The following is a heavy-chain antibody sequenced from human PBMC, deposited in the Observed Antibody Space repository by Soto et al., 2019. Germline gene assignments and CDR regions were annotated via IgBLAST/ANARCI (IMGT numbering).Heavy chain of an antibody. CDR1: GGSISSSSYY. Sequence: QLQLQESGPGLVKPSETLSLTCTVSGGSISSSSYYWGWIRQPPGKGLEWIGSIYYSGSTYYNPSLKSRVTISVDTSKNQFSLKLSSVTAADTAVYYCARHLQTTYGVRFLEWLLYWFDPWGQGTLVTVSS. J-gene: IGHJ5*02. V-gene: IGHV4-39*01. CDR3: ARHLQTTYGVRFLEWLLYWFDP. D-gene: IGHD3-3*01. CDR2: IYYSGST.